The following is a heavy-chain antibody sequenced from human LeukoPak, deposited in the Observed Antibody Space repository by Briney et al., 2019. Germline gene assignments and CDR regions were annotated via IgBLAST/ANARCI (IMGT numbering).Heavy chain of an antibody. J-gene: IGHJ4*02. CDR2: INHSEST. D-gene: IGHD3-3*01. V-gene: IGHV4-34*01. CDR3: AKGDYDFWSASMDY. CDR1: GGSFSGYY. Sequence: SETLSLTCAVYGGSFSGYYWSWIRQPPGKGLEWIGEINHSESTNYNPSLKSRVTISVDTSKNQFSLKLSSVTAADTAVYYCAKGDYDFWSASMDYWGQGTLVTVSS.